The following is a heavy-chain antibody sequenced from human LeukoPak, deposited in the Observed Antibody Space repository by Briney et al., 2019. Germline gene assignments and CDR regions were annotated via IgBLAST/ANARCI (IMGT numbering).Heavy chain of an antibody. V-gene: IGHV3-15*01. Sequence: GGSLRLSCAASGFTFSNAWMSWVRQAPGKGLEWVGRIKSKTDGGTTDYAAPVKGRFTISRDDSKNTLYLQMNSLKTKDTAVYYCTTTYCGGDCSDYFDYWGQGTLVTVSS. CDR3: TTTYCGGDCSDYFDY. J-gene: IGHJ4*02. CDR1: GFTFSNAW. D-gene: IGHD2-21*02. CDR2: IKSKTDGGTT.